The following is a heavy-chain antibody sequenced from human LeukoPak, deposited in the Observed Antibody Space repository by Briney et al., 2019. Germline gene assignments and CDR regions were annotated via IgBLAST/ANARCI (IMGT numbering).Heavy chain of an antibody. CDR2: ISSGSDTI. Sequence: PGGSLRLSCAASGFAFSTYSMSWVRQAPGKGLEWVSHISSGSDTIYYADSVKGRFTISRDNAKNSLYLQTNRLRADDTAVYYCARGSSEVLLWFGESPNWGQGTMVTVSS. CDR3: ARGSSEVLLWFGESPN. D-gene: IGHD3-10*01. CDR1: GFAFSTYS. J-gene: IGHJ3*01. V-gene: IGHV3-48*01.